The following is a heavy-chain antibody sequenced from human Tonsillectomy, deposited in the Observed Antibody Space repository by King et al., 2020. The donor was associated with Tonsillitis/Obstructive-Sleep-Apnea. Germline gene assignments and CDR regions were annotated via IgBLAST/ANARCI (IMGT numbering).Heavy chain of an antibody. V-gene: IGHV5-51*03. D-gene: IGHD3-3*01. CDR3: ARGSRYYDFLDYYYGMDV. CDR2: IYPGDSDT. J-gene: IGHJ6*02. CDR1: GYSFTSYW. Sequence: QLVQSGAEVKKPGESLKISCKGSGYSFTSYWIGWVRQMPGKGLEWMGIIYPGDSDTRYSPSFQGQVTISADKSISTAYLQWSSRKASDTAMYYCARGSRYYDFLDYYYGMDVWGQGTTVTVSS.